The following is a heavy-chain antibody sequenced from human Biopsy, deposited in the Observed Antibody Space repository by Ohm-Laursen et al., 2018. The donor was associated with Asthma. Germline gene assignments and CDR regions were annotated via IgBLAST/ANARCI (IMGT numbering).Heavy chain of an antibody. CDR3: AKDERAYYGSDSKYMQPVPLGD. V-gene: IGHV3-23*01. J-gene: IGHJ4*02. CDR1: GFMFRSFG. CDR2: ITGSGAIN. D-gene: IGHD2-21*01. Sequence: SLRLSCAAPGFMFRSFGMHWVRQAPGKGLEWVSSITGSGAINTYADPLKGRFTISRDKSENTLYLQMNSLRAEDTAVYYCAKDERAYYGSDSKYMQPVPLGDWGQGTLVIVSA.